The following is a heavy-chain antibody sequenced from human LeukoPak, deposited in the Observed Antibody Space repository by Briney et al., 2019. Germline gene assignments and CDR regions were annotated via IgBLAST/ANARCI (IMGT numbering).Heavy chain of an antibody. CDR2: INPDGSIT. J-gene: IGHJ4*02. Sequence: GGSLRLSCAASGFTFSSYWMQWARHAPGKGLVWVSVINPDGSITTYADSVKGRFTISRDNAKNTLYLQMNSLRAEDTATYYCARGGVVAGFDYWGQGILSPSPQ. V-gene: IGHV3-74*03. D-gene: IGHD2-15*01. CDR1: GFTFSSYW. CDR3: ARGGVVAGFDY.